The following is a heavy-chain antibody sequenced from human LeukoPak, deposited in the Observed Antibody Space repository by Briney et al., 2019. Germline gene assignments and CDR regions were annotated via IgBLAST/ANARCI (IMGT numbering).Heavy chain of an antibody. Sequence: PSETLSLTCTVSGGSISSNNYYWGWIRQPPGKGLEWIGSIYYSGSTYYMPSLKSRVTISADTSKNQFSLRLRSVTAADTAVYYCTRVDSYYYMDVWGKGTTVTVSS. CDR2: IYYSGST. CDR3: TRVDSYYYMDV. V-gene: IGHV4-39*07. J-gene: IGHJ6*03. CDR1: GGSISSNNYY.